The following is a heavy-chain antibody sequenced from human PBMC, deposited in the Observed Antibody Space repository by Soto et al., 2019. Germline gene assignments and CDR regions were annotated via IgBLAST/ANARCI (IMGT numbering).Heavy chain of an antibody. CDR1: GGSISSGGYY. CDR2: IYYSGST. J-gene: IGHJ6*02. CDR3: ARVVVLMETYYYYGMDV. Sequence: PSETLSLTCTVSGGSISSGGYYWSWIRQHPGKGLEWIGYIYYSGSTYYNPSLKSRVTISVDTSKNQFSLKLSSVTAADTAVYYCARVVVLMETYYYYGMDVWGQGTTVTVSS. V-gene: IGHV4-31*03. D-gene: IGHD2-8*01.